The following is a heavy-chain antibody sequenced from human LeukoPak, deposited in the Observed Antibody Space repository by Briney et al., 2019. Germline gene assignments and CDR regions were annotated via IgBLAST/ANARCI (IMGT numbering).Heavy chain of an antibody. CDR2: VWYYRGIK. V-gene: IGHV3-33*06. CDR1: AFTFNTYG. CDR3: AKVGAAADHYLDY. Sequence: GRSLRLSCAASAFTFNTYGMNWVRQAPGKGLEWVGVVWYYRGIKYYADSVKGRFTISRDNPKNTLYLQMNSLRTGVNAGEKCAKVGAAADHYLDYWGQRTLVTVSS. D-gene: IGHD6-25*01. J-gene: IGHJ4*02.